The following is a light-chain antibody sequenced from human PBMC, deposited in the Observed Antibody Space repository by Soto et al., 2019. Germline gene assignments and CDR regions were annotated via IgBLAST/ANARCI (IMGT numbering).Light chain of an antibody. CDR1: QSISSY. Sequence: DIQMTQSPSSRSASVGDRVTITCRASQSISSYLNWYQQKPGKAPKLLIYAASSLQSGVPSRFSGSGSGTDFTLTISSLQPEHFATYYCQQSYSTPYTFGQGTKLEIK. J-gene: IGKJ2*01. CDR2: AAS. V-gene: IGKV1-39*01. CDR3: QQSYSTPYT.